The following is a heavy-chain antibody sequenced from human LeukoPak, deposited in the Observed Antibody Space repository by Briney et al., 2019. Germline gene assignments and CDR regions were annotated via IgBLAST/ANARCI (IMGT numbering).Heavy chain of an antibody. V-gene: IGHV4-34*01. D-gene: IGHD5-18*01. CDR2: INHSGST. Sequence: PWETLSLTCAVYGGSFSGYYWSWIRQPPGKGLEWIGEINHSGSTNYNPSLKSRVTISVDTSKNQFSLKLSSVTAADTAVYYCARRGYSYHYYWGQGTLVTVSS. CDR3: ARRGYSYHYY. CDR1: GGSFSGYY. J-gene: IGHJ4*02.